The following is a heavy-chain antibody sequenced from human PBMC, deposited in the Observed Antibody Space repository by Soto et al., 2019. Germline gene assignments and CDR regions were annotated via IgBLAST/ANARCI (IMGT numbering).Heavy chain of an antibody. D-gene: IGHD3-9*01. V-gene: IGHV1-69*01. Sequence: QVQLAQSGAEVRRTGSSVKVSCKASGGSFSYCAFSWVRQGPGQGLEWMGGIIPLFGTTKYAQSFQGRVTITADESTKIVYMELSSLRSEDTAVYYCARSGEAYYDVLTGYYKGSWFDPWGQGTLVTVSS. CDR3: ARSGEAYYDVLTGYYKGSWFDP. CDR2: IIPLFGTT. CDR1: GGSFSYCA. J-gene: IGHJ5*02.